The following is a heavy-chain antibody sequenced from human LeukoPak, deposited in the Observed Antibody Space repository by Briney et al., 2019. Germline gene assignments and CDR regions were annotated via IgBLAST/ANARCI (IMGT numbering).Heavy chain of an antibody. CDR2: IYYTGST. CDR3: ARGYSGYD. CDR1: GGSISSGDYH. Sequence: PSQTLSLTCTVSGGSISSGDYHWSWIRQPPGQGLEWIGYIYYTGSTYYNPSLKSRVIISADTPKNQFSLSLSSVTAADTAVYYCARGYSGYDWGQGTLVTVSS. V-gene: IGHV4-30-4*01. J-gene: IGHJ4*02. D-gene: IGHD5-12*01.